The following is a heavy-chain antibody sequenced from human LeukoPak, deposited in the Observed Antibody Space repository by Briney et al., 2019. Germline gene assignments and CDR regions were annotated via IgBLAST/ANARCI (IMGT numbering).Heavy chain of an antibody. Sequence: SETLSLTCTVSGGSISSGGYYWSWIRQPPGKGLEWIGYIYHSGSTYYNPSLKSRVTIFVDTSTNQFSLKLTSVIAADTAVYYCARVGISWPHYYFDYWGQGTLVTVSS. J-gene: IGHJ4*02. CDR3: ARVGISWPHYYFDY. V-gene: IGHV4-30-2*01. CDR2: IYHSGST. CDR1: GGSISSGGYY. D-gene: IGHD6-13*01.